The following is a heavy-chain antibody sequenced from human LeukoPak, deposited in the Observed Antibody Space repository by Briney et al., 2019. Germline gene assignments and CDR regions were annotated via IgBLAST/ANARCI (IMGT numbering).Heavy chain of an antibody. Sequence: PSETLSLTCAVYGGSLSGYKCSWIRQPPGKGLEWIGEINHSGSTNYNPSLKSRVIISVDTSKNQFSLKLSSVTAADTAVYYCASRYCSGGDCYSWFDPWGQGILVTVS. J-gene: IGHJ5*02. D-gene: IGHD2-15*01. CDR3: ASRYCSGGDCYSWFDP. CDR2: INHSGST. V-gene: IGHV4-34*01. CDR1: GGSLSGYK.